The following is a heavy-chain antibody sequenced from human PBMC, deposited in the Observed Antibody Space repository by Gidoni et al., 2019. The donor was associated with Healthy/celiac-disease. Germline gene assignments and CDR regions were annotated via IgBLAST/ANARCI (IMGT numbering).Heavy chain of an antibody. CDR1: GFTFSSYG. CDR3: ARGNSYDSSGYYLYYYYGMDV. Sequence: QVQLVESGGGVVQPGRSLRLSCAASGFTFSSYGMHWVRQAPGKGLEWVAVIWDDGSNKYYADSVKGRFTISRDNSKNTLYLQMNSLRAEDTAVYYCARGNSYDSSGYYLYYYYGMDVWGQGTTVTVSS. CDR2: IWDDGSNK. V-gene: IGHV3-33*01. J-gene: IGHJ6*02. D-gene: IGHD3-22*01.